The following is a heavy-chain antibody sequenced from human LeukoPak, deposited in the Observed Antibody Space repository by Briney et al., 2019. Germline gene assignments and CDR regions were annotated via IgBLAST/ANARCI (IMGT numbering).Heavy chain of an antibody. D-gene: IGHD6-19*01. CDR1: GYTFTSYG. CDR3: AREYYWGQWLVSVYYYYGMDV. V-gene: IGHV1-18*01. CDR2: ISAYNGNT. J-gene: IGHJ6*02. Sequence: ASVKVSCKASGYTFTSYGISWVRQALGQGLEWMGWISAYNGNTNYAQKLQGRVAMTTDTSTSTAYMELRSLRSDDTAVYYCAREYYWGQWLVSVYYYYGMDVWGQGTTVTVSS.